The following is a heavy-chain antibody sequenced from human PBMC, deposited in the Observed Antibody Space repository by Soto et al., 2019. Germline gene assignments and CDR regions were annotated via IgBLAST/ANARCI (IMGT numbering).Heavy chain of an antibody. V-gene: IGHV3-23*01. Sequence: GGSLRLSCGASGFTFGSYAMNWVRQAPGKGLEWVSAISDSGGSTYYADSVKGRFTISRDNSKNTLYLQMNSLRAEDTADYFCARGTLTGYSTSWFDSWGQGTQVTVSS. CDR3: ARGTLTGYSTSWFDS. J-gene: IGHJ5*01. CDR2: ISDSGGST. CDR1: GFTFGSYA. D-gene: IGHD2-2*01.